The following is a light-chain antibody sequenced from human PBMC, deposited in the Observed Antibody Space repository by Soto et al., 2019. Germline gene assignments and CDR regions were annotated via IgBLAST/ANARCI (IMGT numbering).Light chain of an antibody. CDR3: LSFDSSLSVV. CDR2: GNT. V-gene: IGLV1-40*01. Sequence: QSVLTQPHSVSGAPGQRVTISCTGSSSNIGAGYDVHWYQQLPGRAPKLLIYGNTNRPSGVPDRFSGSKSGTSASLAISGRQAEDEADYYCLSFDSSLSVVFGGGTTVTVL. J-gene: IGLJ2*01. CDR1: SSNIGAGYD.